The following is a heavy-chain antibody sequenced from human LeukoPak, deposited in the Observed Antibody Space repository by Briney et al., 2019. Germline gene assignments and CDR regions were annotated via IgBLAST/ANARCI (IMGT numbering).Heavy chain of an antibody. D-gene: IGHD3-3*01. CDR3: TRVGVFGVVIESNSCDY. V-gene: IGHV3-49*03. J-gene: IGHJ4*02. Sequence: GGSLRLSCTASGFTFGDYAMSWFRQAPGKGLEWVGFIRSKAYGGTTEYAASVKGRFTISRDDSKSIAYLQMNSLKTEDTAVYYCTRVGVFGVVIESNSCDYWGQGTLVTVSS. CDR2: IRSKAYGGTT. CDR1: GFTFGDYA.